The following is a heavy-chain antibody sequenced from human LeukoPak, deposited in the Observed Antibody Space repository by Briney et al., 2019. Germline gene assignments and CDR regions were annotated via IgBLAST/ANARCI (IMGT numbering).Heavy chain of an antibody. Sequence: PSQTLSLTCTAPGGSISSGSYYWSWIRQPAGKGLEWIGRIYTSGSTNYNPSLKSRVTISVDTSKNQFSLKLSSVTAADTAVYYCARGFSSGYYHYYYYYYYMDVWGKGTTVTVSS. CDR3: ARGFSSGYYHYYYYYYYMDV. D-gene: IGHD3-22*01. CDR1: GGSISSGSYY. CDR2: IYTSGST. J-gene: IGHJ6*03. V-gene: IGHV4-61*02.